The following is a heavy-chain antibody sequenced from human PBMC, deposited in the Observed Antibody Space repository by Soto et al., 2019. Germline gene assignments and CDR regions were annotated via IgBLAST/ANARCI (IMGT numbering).Heavy chain of an antibody. Sequence: QVQLAESGGGVVQPGRSLRLSCAASGFTFSTFGMHWVRQAPGKGLEWVALISYDGSAKYYADSVKGRFTISRDNSKNTLYLQMNSLIPEDTAMYYCASQIATGYWGQGTLVTVSS. J-gene: IGHJ4*02. CDR3: ASQIATGY. D-gene: IGHD3-10*01. CDR1: GFTFSTFG. CDR2: ISYDGSAK. V-gene: IGHV3-30*03.